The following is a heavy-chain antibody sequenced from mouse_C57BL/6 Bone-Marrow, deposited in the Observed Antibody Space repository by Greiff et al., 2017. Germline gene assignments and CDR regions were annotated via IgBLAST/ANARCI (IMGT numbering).Heavy chain of an antibody. J-gene: IGHJ3*01. V-gene: IGHV1-82*01. CDR3: ARRLRAWFAY. D-gene: IGHD1-1*01. CDR1: GYAFSSSW. CDR2: IYPGAGDT. Sequence: QVQLQQSGPELVKPGASVKISCKASGYAFSSSWMNWVKQGPGKGLEWIGRIYPGAGDTYYNGKLKGQATLTADNATSTAYMQLSSLTSEDSAVYFCARRLRAWFAYWGQGTLVTVSA.